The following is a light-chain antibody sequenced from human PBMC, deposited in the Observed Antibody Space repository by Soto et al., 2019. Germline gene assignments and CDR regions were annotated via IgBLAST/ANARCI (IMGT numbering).Light chain of an antibody. Sequence: IVMTQSPATLSVSPGERATLSCRASESVGSNVAWYQQKPGQAPRLLIYGSSSRATGIPDRFSGSGSGSDFTLTITRLEPEDFAVYYCQQYGGSPRTFGQGTKVDIK. CDR3: QQYGGSPRT. J-gene: IGKJ1*01. CDR1: ESVGSN. CDR2: GSS. V-gene: IGKV3-20*01.